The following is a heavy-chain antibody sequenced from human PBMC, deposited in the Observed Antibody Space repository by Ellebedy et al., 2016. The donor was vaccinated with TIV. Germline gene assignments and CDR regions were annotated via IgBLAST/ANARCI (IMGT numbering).Heavy chain of an antibody. J-gene: IGHJ4*02. D-gene: IGHD2-2*01. CDR1: GFTFSSYA. V-gene: IGHV3-23*01. Sequence: PGGSLRLSCPASGFTFSSYAMRWLRHAPGTGLQCVSAISGSGGSTYYADSVKGRFTISRDNSKNTLYLHMNSLRAEDTAVYYCARGVGSTRKGRHWGLCCVFDYWGQGTLVTVSS. CDR3: ARGVGSTRKGRHWGLCCVFDY. CDR2: ISGSGGST.